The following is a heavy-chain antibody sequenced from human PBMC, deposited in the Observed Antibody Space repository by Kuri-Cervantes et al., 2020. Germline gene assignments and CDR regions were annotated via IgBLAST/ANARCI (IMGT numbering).Heavy chain of an antibody. D-gene: IGHD4-17*01. V-gene: IGHV3-33*08. CDR2: IWYDGSNK. CDR1: GFTFSSYG. Sequence: GGSLRLSCAASGFTFSSYGMHWVRQAPGKGLEWVALIWYDGSNKFYADSVKGRFTISRDNSNNTLYLQMNSLRAEDTAVYYCAREGTGYYGDYYFDYWGQGTLVTVSS. CDR3: AREGTGYYGDYYFDY. J-gene: IGHJ4*02.